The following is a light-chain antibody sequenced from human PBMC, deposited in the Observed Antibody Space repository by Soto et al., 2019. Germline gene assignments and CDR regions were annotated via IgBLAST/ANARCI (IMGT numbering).Light chain of an antibody. CDR2: DAS. Sequence: EIVLTQSPGTLSLSPGERATLSCRASQSVGTSYLAWYQQKPGQAPRLLIYDASSRATGIPDRFSGSGSGTDFTLTISRLEPEDFAVYYCQQCGLSPHTFDQGTKVDIK. V-gene: IGKV3-20*01. CDR3: QQCGLSPHT. J-gene: IGKJ1*01. CDR1: QSVGTSY.